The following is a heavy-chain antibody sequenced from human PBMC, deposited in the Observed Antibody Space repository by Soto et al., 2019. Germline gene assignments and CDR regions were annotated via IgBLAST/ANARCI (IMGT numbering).Heavy chain of an antibody. J-gene: IGHJ4*02. CDR3: VRGASLNFDY. D-gene: IGHD1-26*01. CDR2: VNWNGGST. Sequence: PAASLRLSFEASGFTFVDYGMSLARQAPGKGLEWVSGVNWNGGSTGYADSVKGRFTISRDNAKNSLYLQMNSLRAEDTAFYYCVRGASLNFDYWGQGT. V-gene: IGHV3-20*03. CDR1: GFTFVDYG.